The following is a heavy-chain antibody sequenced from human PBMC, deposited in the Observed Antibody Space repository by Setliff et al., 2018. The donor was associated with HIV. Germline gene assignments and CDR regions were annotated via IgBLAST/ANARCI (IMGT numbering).Heavy chain of an antibody. V-gene: IGHV4-59*11. CDR2: IYSSGST. Sequence: PSETLSLTCTVSGCSISGHYWSWIRQPPGKGPECIGYIYSSGSTNYNPSLKSRVTISADTSKNQFSLKLTSVTAADTAVYYCARDNDSSGWPLDYWGQGTLVTVSS. J-gene: IGHJ4*02. D-gene: IGHD6-19*01. CDR3: ARDNDSSGWPLDY. CDR1: GCSISGHY.